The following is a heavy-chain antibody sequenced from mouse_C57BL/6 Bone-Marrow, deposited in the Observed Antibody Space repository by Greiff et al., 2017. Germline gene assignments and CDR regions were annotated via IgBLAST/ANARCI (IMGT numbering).Heavy chain of an antibody. CDR2: ISSGGSYT. V-gene: IGHV5-6*01. J-gene: IGHJ1*03. D-gene: IGHD1-3*01. CDR3: ARPLKYFDV. Sequence: EVQLVESGGDLVKPGGSLKLSCAASGFTFSSYGMSWVRQTPDKRLEWVATISSGGSYTYYPDSVKGRFTISRDNAKNTLYLQMSSLKSEDTAMYYCARPLKYFDVWVTGTTVTVSS. CDR1: GFTFSSYG.